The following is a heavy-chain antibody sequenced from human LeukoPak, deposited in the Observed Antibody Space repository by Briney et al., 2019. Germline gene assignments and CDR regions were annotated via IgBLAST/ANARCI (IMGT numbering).Heavy chain of an antibody. CDR2: IYTSGST. CDR1: GGSISSSSYY. CDR3: AREDIVVFNDAFDI. Sequence: PSETLSLTCTVSGGSISSSSYYWGWIRQPPGKGLEWIGRIYTSGSTNYNPSLESRVTISVDTSKNQFSLKLSSVTAADTAMYYCAREDIVVFNDAFDIWGQGTMVTVSS. D-gene: IGHD2-15*01. V-gene: IGHV4-61*02. J-gene: IGHJ3*02.